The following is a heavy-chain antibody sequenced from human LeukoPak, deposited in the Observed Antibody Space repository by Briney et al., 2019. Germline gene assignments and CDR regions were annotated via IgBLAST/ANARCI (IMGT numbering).Heavy chain of an antibody. CDR3: AGDGFLGPVTAYLDY. V-gene: IGHV3-74*01. Sequence: GGSLRLSCAASGFTVSSNYMSWVRQAPGKGLVWVSRVKSDGSSTSYADSVKGRFTISRDNARNTLYLQMNSLRAEDTAVYYCAGDGFLGPVTAYLDYWGQGTPVTVSS. CDR2: VKSDGSST. CDR1: GFTVSSNY. D-gene: IGHD2-21*02. J-gene: IGHJ4*02.